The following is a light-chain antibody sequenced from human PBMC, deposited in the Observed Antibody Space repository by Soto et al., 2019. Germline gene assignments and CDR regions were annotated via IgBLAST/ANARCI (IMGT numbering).Light chain of an antibody. CDR1: QSISSW. J-gene: IGKJ1*01. Sequence: DIPMYLSPSTVSASIEDRVTIPCRASQSISSWLAWYQQKPGKAPNLLIYDASGLESGVPSRFSGSGSGTEFTLTICSLQPDDFATYYCQHYNSYSQPFGQGTKVDIK. CDR3: QHYNSYSQP. V-gene: IGKV1-5*01. CDR2: DAS.